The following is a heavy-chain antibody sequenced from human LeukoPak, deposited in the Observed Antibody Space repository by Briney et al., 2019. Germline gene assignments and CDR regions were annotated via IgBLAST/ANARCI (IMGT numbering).Heavy chain of an antibody. D-gene: IGHD3-10*01. V-gene: IGHV3-9*01. J-gene: IGHJ2*01. CDR1: GFIFDDYA. CDR2: ISWNSGSL. CDR3: ARGLGGDQGYFDL. Sequence: GGSLRLSCAASGFIFDDYAMLWVRQAPGKGLEWVSGISWNSGSLAYADSVKGRFTISRDNAKNSLYLQMSSLRTEDTAWYYCARGLGGDQGYFDLWGRGTLATVSS.